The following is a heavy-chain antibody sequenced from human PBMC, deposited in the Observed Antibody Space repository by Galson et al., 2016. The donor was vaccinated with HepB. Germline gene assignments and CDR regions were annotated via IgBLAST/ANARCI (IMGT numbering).Heavy chain of an antibody. D-gene: IGHD6-19*01. J-gene: IGHJ4*02. Sequence: SLRLSCAASGFTFTSQAMYWVRQAPGKGLESVSGISHNGDTTFYADSVKGRFTISRDNTRNTVDLQMRSLRPDDTAVYYCVKNSGNDSWGQGTRVTVSS. CDR2: ISHNGDTT. V-gene: IGHV3-64D*09. CDR3: VKNSGNDS. CDR1: GFTFTSQA.